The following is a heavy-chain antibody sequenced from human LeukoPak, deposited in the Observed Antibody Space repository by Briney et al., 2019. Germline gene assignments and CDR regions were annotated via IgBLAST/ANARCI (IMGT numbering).Heavy chain of an antibody. Sequence: GGSLRLSCAASRFIFSTYGMHWVRQAPGKGLEWVAFIRPDGSNEYYAASVRGRFAISRDNSQNTLHLQMNSLRLEDTAVYYCVKDWGVLPDYTADGFDIWGPATMATVSS. J-gene: IGHJ3*02. D-gene: IGHD3-10*01. CDR3: VKDWGVLPDYTADGFDI. CDR1: RFIFSTYG. CDR2: IRPDGSNE. V-gene: IGHV3-30*02.